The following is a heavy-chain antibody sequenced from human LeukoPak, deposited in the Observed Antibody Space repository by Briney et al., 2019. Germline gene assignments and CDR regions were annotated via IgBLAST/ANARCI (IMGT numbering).Heavy chain of an antibody. V-gene: IGHV3-30*03. CDR1: GFTFSTFP. CDR3: ARDNGSGWSYFDY. CDR2: ISYDGSNK. Sequence: GRSLRLSCAASGFTFSTFPMHWVRQAPGKGLEWVAVISYDGSNKYYPDSVRGRFTISRDNSKNTVYLQMNTLRGEDTAVYYCARDNGSGWSYFDYWGQGTLVTVSS. D-gene: IGHD6-19*01. J-gene: IGHJ4*02.